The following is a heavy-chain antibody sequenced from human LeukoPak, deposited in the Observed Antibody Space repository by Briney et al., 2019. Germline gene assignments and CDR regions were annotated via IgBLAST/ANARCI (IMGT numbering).Heavy chain of an antibody. CDR3: TSLTELQFDY. J-gene: IGHJ4*02. Sequence: GGSLRLSCAASGFTFSSYWMHWVRQVPGKGLVWVSRINSDGSSTSYADSVKGRFTISRDNAKNTLYLQMNSPRAEDTAVYYCTSLTELQFDYWGQGTLVTVSS. CDR1: GFTFSSYW. V-gene: IGHV3-74*01. CDR2: INSDGSST. D-gene: IGHD1-26*01.